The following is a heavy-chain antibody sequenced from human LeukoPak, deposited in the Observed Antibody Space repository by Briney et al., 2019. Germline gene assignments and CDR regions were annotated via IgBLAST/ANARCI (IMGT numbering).Heavy chain of an antibody. Sequence: GGSLRLSCAASGFTFSSYAMHWVRQAPGKGLEWVAVISYDGSNKYYADSVKGRFTISRDDSKNTLYLQMNSLRAEDTAVYYCARRRFDYWGQGTLVTVSS. CDR1: GFTFSSYA. V-gene: IGHV3-30-3*01. CDR2: ISYDGSNK. CDR3: ARRRFDY. J-gene: IGHJ4*02. D-gene: IGHD5-24*01.